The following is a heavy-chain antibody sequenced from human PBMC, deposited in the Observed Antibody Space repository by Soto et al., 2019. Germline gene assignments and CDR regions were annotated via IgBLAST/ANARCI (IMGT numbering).Heavy chain of an antibody. CDR2: ISGSGGNT. CDR1: GFTFSSYA. Sequence: EVQLLESGGDLVQPGGSLRLSCAAAGFTFSSYAMYWVRQAPGKGLEWVSAISGSGGNTFYADSVKGRFTISRDNSKNTLFLQMHSLRAEDTAIYYCAMLNSGSYSYHGMDVWGQGTTVTVSS. J-gene: IGHJ6*02. CDR3: AMLNSGSYSYHGMDV. D-gene: IGHD1-26*01. V-gene: IGHV3-23*01.